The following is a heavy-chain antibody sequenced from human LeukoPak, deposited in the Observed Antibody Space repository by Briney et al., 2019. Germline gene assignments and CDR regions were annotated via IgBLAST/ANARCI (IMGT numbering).Heavy chain of an antibody. D-gene: IGHD3-3*01. CDR2: ISGSGSTI. CDR3: AREGITIFGAANSNWFDP. V-gene: IGHV3-11*01. CDR1: GFSFSDHY. Sequence: GGSLRLSCAASGFSFSDHYMSWIRQAPGKGLEWVSYISGSGSTIYYAASVRGRFTISRDNAKNSLYLQMNSLRAEDTAIYYCAREGITIFGAANSNWFDPWGQGTLVTVSS. J-gene: IGHJ5*02.